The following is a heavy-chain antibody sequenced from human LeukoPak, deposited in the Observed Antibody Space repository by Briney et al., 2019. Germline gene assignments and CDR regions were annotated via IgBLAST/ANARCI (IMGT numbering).Heavy chain of an antibody. D-gene: IGHD6-19*01. J-gene: IGHJ6*02. CDR3: ARGASSGWSRGVLDYYYGMDV. CDR2: MNPSSGNT. Sequence: ASVKVSCKASGYTFTGYDINWVRQATGQGLEWMGWMNPSSGNTGYAQKFQGRVTMTRNTSISTAYMELSSLRSEDTAAYYCARGASSGWSRGVLDYYYGMDVWGQGTTVTVSS. CDR1: GYTFTGYD. V-gene: IGHV1-8*01.